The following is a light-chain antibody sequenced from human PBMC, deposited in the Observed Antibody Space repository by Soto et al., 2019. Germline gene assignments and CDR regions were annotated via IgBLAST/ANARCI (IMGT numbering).Light chain of an antibody. CDR1: QSVSSY. Sequence: EIVLTQSPATLSSSPGERATLSCRASQSVSSYLAWYQQKPGQAPRLLIYDASNRATGIPARFSGSGSGTDFTLTISSLEPEDFAVYYCQQRSNWRTFGQGTRLEI. CDR2: DAS. V-gene: IGKV3-11*01. J-gene: IGKJ5*01. CDR3: QQRSNWRT.